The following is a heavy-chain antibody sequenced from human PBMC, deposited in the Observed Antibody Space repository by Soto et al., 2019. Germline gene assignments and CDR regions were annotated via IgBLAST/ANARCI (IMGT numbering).Heavy chain of an antibody. CDR3: AGAAYNYGPFDS. V-gene: IGHV4-4*07. D-gene: IGHD5-18*01. CDR2: IYTTGSS. Sequence: LSLTCTFSGDSTSTYSWNWIRQPAGKGLEWIGRIYTTGSSNYNPSLESRIAISVDTSKNQFFLKLSSVTAADTAVYYCAGAAYNYGPFDSLGQGTLVTVSS. J-gene: IGHJ4*02. CDR1: GDSTSTYS.